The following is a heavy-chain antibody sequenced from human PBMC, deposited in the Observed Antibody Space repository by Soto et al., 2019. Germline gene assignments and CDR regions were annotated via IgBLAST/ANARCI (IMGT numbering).Heavy chain of an antibody. CDR2: IYPGDSDT. V-gene: IGHV5-51*01. CDR1: GYSFTSYW. J-gene: IGHJ6*02. Sequence: GESLKISCKGSGYSFTSYWIGWVRQMPGKGLEWMGIIYPGDSDTRYSPSFQGQVTISADKSISTAYLQWSSLKASDTAVYYCARVTDLGSRANYYYYGMDVWGQGTTVTVSS. CDR3: ARVTDLGSRANYYYYGMDV. D-gene: IGHD2-2*01.